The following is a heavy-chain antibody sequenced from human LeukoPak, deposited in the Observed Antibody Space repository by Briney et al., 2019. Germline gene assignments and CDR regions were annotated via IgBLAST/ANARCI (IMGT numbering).Heavy chain of an antibody. CDR3: ARSRVAVAGNVMDWFDP. CDR2: ISAYNGNT. J-gene: IGHJ5*02. V-gene: IGHV1-18*01. Sequence: ASVKVSCKASGYTFTSYDINWVRQATGQGLEWMGWISAYNGNTNYARKLQGRVTMTTDTSTSTAYMELRSLRSDDTAVYYCARSRVAVAGNVMDWFDPWGQGTLVTVSS. D-gene: IGHD6-19*01. CDR1: GYTFTSYD.